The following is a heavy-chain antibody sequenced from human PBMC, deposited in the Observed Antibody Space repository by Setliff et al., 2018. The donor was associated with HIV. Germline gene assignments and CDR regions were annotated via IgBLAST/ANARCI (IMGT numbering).Heavy chain of an antibody. CDR3: AKDRYYDSSGSPFDY. CDR2: INYDGSNK. D-gene: IGHD3-22*01. Sequence: GGSLRLSCAASGFSFSNSWMTWVRQAPDKGLEWVAFINYDGSNKYYADSVKGRFTISRDNSKNTLYLQMNSLRAEDTAVYYCAKDRYYDSSGSPFDYWGQGTLVTVSS. V-gene: IGHV3-30*02. CDR1: GFSFSNSW. J-gene: IGHJ4*02.